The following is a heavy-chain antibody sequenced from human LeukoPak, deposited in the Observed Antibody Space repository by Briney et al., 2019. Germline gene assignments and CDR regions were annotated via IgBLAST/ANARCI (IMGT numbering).Heavy chain of an antibody. CDR2: MNPNSGNT. D-gene: IGHD6-13*01. J-gene: IGHJ5*02. CDR3: ARGGGRRTAAAGRAYWFDP. V-gene: IGHV1-8*01. Sequence: ASVKVSCKASGYTFTSYDINWVRQATGQGLEWMGWMNPNSGNTGYAQKFQGRVTMTRNTSISTAYMELSSLRSEDTAVYYCARGGGRRTAAAGRAYWFDPWGQGTLVTVSS. CDR1: GYTFTSYD.